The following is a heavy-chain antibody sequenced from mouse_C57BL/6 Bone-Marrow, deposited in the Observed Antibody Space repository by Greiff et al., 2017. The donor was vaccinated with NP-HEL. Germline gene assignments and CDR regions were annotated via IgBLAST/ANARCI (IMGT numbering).Heavy chain of an antibody. CDR2: LHPSVSDP. V-gene: IGHV1-74*01. CDR3: AIWYYYGSSLSYYATDY. D-gene: IGHD1-1*01. CDR1: GYTFTSYW. Sequence: QVQLQQPGAELVKPGASVKVSCKASGYTFTSYWMHWVKQRPGQGLEWIGRLHPSVSDPNYHQKFQGKATLTVATSSSTAYMQLRSLTSADSAVYYCAIWYYYGSSLSYYATDYWGQGTSVTVSA. J-gene: IGHJ4*01.